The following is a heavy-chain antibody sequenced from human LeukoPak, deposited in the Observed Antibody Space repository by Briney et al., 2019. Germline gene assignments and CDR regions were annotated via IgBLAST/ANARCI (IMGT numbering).Heavy chain of an antibody. D-gene: IGHD6-13*01. J-gene: IGHJ4*02. CDR1: GFTFSSYA. CDR3: AKSLVVSSSGWYYFDY. Sequence: GGSLRLSCAASGFTFSSYAMSWVRQAPGKGLEWVSALSTSGDNTYYADSVKGRFTISRDNSKNTLYVQMNSLGAEDTAVYYCAKSLVVSSSGWYYFDYWGQGTLVTVSS. CDR2: LSTSGDNT. V-gene: IGHV3-23*01.